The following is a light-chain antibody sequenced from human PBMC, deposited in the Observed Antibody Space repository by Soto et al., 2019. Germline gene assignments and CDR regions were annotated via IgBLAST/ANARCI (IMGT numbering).Light chain of an antibody. Sequence: AIQMTQSPSSLSESVGDRVTITCRASQDIRTDLGWYQQKAGKAPKLLIYAASSLQSGVPSRFSGSGSGTDFTLTISSLQPEDFATYYCLQDYSYPRTFGQGTKVEIK. J-gene: IGKJ1*01. CDR2: AAS. V-gene: IGKV1-6*01. CDR3: LQDYSYPRT. CDR1: QDIRTD.